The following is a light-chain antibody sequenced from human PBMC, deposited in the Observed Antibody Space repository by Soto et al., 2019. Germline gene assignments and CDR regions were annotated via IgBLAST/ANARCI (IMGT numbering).Light chain of an antibody. CDR3: LQDYNYPRT. CDR1: QGIRDE. J-gene: IGKJ2*01. CDR2: GAS. Sequence: AIQMTQFPASLSASVGDRVTITCRASQGIRDELGWYQQKPGKAPKLLIYGASRLESGVPSRFSGSGSGTDFSLTIYSLRPEDSATYFCLQDYNYPRTFGHGTKLQIK. V-gene: IGKV1-6*01.